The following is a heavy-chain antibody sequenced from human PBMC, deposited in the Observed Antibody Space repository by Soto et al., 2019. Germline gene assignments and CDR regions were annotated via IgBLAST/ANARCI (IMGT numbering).Heavy chain of an antibody. CDR3: VRCYDDYVKGVKRRYFDS. V-gene: IGHV4-39*01. J-gene: IGHJ4*02. CDR2: VYFVGNS. Sequence: GWIRQPPGKGLEWIGSVYFVGNSDSNPSLTSRVSISVAASTNPLSLRLSSMPAADTSVDYCVRCYDDYVKGVKRRYFDSWVQGTLAT. D-gene: IGHD4-17*01.